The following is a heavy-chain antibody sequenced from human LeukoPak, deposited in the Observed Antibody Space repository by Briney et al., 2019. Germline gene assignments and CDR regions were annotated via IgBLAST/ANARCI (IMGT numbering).Heavy chain of an antibody. Sequence: GGSLRLSCAASGFTFSSYAMHWVRQAPGKGLEWVAVISYDGSNKYYADSVKGRFTTSRDNSKNTLYLQMNSLRAEDTAVYYCASLSTVVTQGDIWGQGTMVTVSS. J-gene: IGHJ3*02. CDR3: ASLSTVVTQGDI. CDR2: ISYDGSNK. D-gene: IGHD4-23*01. CDR1: GFTFSSYA. V-gene: IGHV3-30*04.